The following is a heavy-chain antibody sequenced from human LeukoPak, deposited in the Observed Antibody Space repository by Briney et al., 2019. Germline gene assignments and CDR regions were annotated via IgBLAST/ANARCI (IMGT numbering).Heavy chain of an antibody. CDR2: ISSSGSTI. Sequence: PGGSLRLSSAGSGFTFSSYEMNWVRQAPGKGLEWVPYISSSGSTIYYADSVKRRFTISRDNAKNSLYLQMNSLRAEDTAVYYCARLAAADSQYYYYYMDVWGKGTTVTISS. D-gene: IGHD6-13*01. J-gene: IGHJ6*03. V-gene: IGHV3-48*03. CDR1: GFTFSSYE. CDR3: ARLAAADSQYYYYYMDV.